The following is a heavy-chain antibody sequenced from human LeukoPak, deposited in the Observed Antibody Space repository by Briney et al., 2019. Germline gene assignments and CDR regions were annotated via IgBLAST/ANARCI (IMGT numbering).Heavy chain of an antibody. V-gene: IGHV1-2*04. CDR2: INPNSGGT. CDR1: GYTFTGYY. Sequence: ASVKVSCKASGYTFTGYYMHWVRQAPGQGLEWMGWINPNSGGTNYAQKFQGWVTMTRDTSISTAYMELSRLRSDDTAMYYCARAYPPYSYGQRGFDYWGQGTLVTVSS. D-gene: IGHD5-18*01. J-gene: IGHJ4*02. CDR3: ARAYPPYSYGQRGFDY.